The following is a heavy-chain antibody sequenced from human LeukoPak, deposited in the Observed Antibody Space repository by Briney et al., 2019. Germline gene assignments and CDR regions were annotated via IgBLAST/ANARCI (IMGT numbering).Heavy chain of an antibody. CDR3: ARVPLYNWNAGWFDP. D-gene: IGHD1-1*01. Sequence: GGSLRLSCAASGFTFSSYAMSWVRQAPGKGLEWVSAISGSGGSTYYADSVKGRFTLSRDNSKNTLYLQMNSLRAEDTAVYYCARVPLYNWNAGWFDPWGQGTLVTVSS. J-gene: IGHJ5*02. CDR2: ISGSGGST. CDR1: GFTFSSYA. V-gene: IGHV3-23*01.